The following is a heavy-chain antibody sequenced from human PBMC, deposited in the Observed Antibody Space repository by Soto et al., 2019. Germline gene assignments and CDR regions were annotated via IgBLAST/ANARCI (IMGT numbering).Heavy chain of an antibody. CDR1: GFTFSSYG. CDR2: ISSDGSDK. CDR3: VKGEYYYDSSGYYPFDY. Sequence: GGSLRLSCAASGFTFSSYGMHWVRQAPGKGLEWVAVISSDGSDKHYADSVKGRFTISRDNSKNTLYLQVNSLRAEDTAVYYCVKGEYYYDSSGYYPFDYWGQGTLVTVSS. J-gene: IGHJ4*02. V-gene: IGHV3-30*18. D-gene: IGHD3-22*01.